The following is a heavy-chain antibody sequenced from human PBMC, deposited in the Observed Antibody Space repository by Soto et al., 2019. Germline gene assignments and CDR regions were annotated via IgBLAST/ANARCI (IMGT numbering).Heavy chain of an antibody. D-gene: IGHD1-1*01. CDR1: GGSFSGYY. CDR2: INHSGST. Sequence: QVQLQQWGAGLLKPSETLSLTCAVYGGSFSGYYWTWIRQPPGTGLEWIGEINHSGSTNSNPSLKGRVTISVETSKIQFSPKLTSVTAADTAVYYFARYKIPGLFDYWGQGTVVNVSS. V-gene: IGHV4-34*01. CDR3: ARYKIPGLFDY. J-gene: IGHJ4*02.